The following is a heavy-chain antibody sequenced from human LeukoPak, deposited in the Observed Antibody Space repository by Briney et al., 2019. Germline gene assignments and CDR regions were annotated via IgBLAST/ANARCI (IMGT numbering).Heavy chain of an antibody. D-gene: IGHD6-19*01. V-gene: IGHV4-30-2*01. CDR2: IYHSGST. CDR3: ARGLGLAVAGIDY. J-gene: IGHJ4*02. Sequence: SQTLSLTCTVSGGSISSGGYYWSWIRQPPGKGLEWIGYIYHSGSTYYNPSLKSRVTISVDTSKNQFSLKLSSVTAADTAVYYCARGLGLAVAGIDYWGQGTLVTVSS. CDR1: GGSISSGGYY.